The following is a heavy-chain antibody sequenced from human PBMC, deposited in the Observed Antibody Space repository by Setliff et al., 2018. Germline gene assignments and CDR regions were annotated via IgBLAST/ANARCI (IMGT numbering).Heavy chain of an antibody. CDR3: ARTMYSSSWYGAFDI. CDR1: GGSISVNNYY. V-gene: IGHV4-61*05. J-gene: IGHJ3*02. D-gene: IGHD6-13*01. CDR2: IHYSGSP. Sequence: SETLSLTCTVSGGSISVNNYYWGWIRQPPGKGLEWIGYIHYSGSPNYHPSLKSRVSTSVDTSQNQISLKLSSVTAADTAVYYCARTMYSSSWYGAFDIWGQGTMVT.